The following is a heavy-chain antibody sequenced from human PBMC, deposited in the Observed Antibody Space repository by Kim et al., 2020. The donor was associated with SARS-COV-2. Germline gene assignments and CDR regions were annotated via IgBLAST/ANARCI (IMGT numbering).Heavy chain of an antibody. J-gene: IGHJ5*02. CDR2: IYYSGST. Sequence: SETLSLTCTVSGGSINSAGYYWSWIRQHPGKGLEWFGYIYYSGSTYYNPSLKSRLSISVDTSKNQFSLNLSSVTAADTAVYYCARHSRVYVDAGNWFDP. CDR1: GGSINSAGYY. CDR3: ARHSRVYVDAGNWFDP. V-gene: IGHV4-31*03. D-gene: IGHD2-8*01.